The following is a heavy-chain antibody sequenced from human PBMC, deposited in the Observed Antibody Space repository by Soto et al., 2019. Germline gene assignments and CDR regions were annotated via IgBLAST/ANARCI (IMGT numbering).Heavy chain of an antibody. J-gene: IGHJ5*02. Sequence: SVKVSCKASGGTFSSYTISWVRQAPGQGLEWMGRIIPILGIANYAQKFQGRVTITADKSTSTAYMELSSLRSEDTAVHYCARDCSSTSCYAYPWGQGTLVTVSS. V-gene: IGHV1-69*04. CDR2: IIPILGIA. CDR1: GGTFSSYT. CDR3: ARDCSSTSCYAYP. D-gene: IGHD2-2*01.